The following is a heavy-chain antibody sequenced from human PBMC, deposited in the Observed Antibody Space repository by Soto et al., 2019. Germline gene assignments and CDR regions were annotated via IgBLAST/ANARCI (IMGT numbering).Heavy chain of an antibody. V-gene: IGHV3-33*03. CDR1: GFIFNEYG. CDR2: IWYDGSNK. D-gene: IGHD2-15*01. Sequence: QVQLVKSGGGVVQPGMSLRLSCAASGFIFNEYGMHWVRQAPGKGLEWVAVIWYDGSNKYYADSVKGRFTISRDNSKNTMSLQMNNLRAEDTAVYYCARWGCSGTNCNLNQRSYDLWGQGTLVTVSS. J-gene: IGHJ4*02. CDR3: ARWGCSGTNCNLNQRSYDL.